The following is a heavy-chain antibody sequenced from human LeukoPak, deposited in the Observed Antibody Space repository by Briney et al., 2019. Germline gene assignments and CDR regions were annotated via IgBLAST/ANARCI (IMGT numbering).Heavy chain of an antibody. V-gene: IGHV1-18*01. J-gene: IGHJ6*03. CDR3: ARQHSSSWYFHYYYYMDV. CDR1: GYTFTSYG. D-gene: IGHD6-13*01. CDR2: ISAYNGNT. Sequence: GASVKVSCKASGYTFTSYGISWVRQAPGQGLEWMGWISAYNGNTNYAQKLQGRVTMTTDTSTSTAYMELRSLGSDDTAVYYCARQHSSSWYFHYYYYMDVWGKGTTVTVSS.